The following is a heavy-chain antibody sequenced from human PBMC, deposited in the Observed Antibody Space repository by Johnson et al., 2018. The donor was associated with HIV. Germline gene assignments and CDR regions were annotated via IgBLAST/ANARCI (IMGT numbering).Heavy chain of an antibody. CDR2: FYSGSNT. Sequence: VQLVESGGGLVKPGGSLRLSCAASGFSISSNYMSWVRQPPGKGLELVSVFYSGSNTYYADSVKGRFTISRDNSNNTLYLQMNSLRAEDTAVYYCARHKAVADAFDIWGQGTVVTVS. CDR3: ARHKAVADAFDI. D-gene: IGHD6-19*01. V-gene: IGHV3-66*04. J-gene: IGHJ3*02. CDR1: GFSISSNY.